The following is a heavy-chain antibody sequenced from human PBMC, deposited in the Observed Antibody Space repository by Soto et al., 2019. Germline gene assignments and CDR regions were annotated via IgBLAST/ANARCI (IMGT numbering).Heavy chain of an antibody. CDR1: GYTFTSYD. D-gene: IGHD4-17*01. V-gene: IGHV1-8*01. J-gene: IGHJ4*02. CDR3: ARGLALRKSYFDY. Sequence: QVQLVQSGAEVKKPGASVKVSCKASGYTFTSYDINWVRQATGQGLEWMGWMNPNSGNTGYAQKFQGRVTMTRNTARDTAYMELGSLRSEDTAVYYYARGLALRKSYFDYWGQGTLVTVSS. CDR2: MNPNSGNT.